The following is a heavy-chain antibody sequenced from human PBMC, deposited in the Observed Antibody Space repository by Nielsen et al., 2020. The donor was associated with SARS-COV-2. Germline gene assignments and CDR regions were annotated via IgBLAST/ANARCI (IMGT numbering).Heavy chain of an antibody. Sequence: GESLKISCAASGFTFSSYSMNWVRQAPGKGLEWVSSISSSSSYIYYADSVKGRFTISRDNSKNTLYLQMNSLRAEDTAVYYCAKSAYSYGQGYFDYWGQGTLVTASS. CDR3: AKSAYSYGQGYFDY. CDR2: ISSSSSYI. J-gene: IGHJ4*02. V-gene: IGHV3-21*04. CDR1: GFTFSSYS. D-gene: IGHD5-18*01.